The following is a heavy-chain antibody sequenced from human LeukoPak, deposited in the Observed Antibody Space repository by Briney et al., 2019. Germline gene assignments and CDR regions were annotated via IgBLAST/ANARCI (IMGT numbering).Heavy chain of an antibody. CDR2: IYYSGST. CDR3: ARHHIQVGNITY. V-gene: IGHV4-39*01. D-gene: IGHD2-2*01. J-gene: IGHJ1*01. Sequence: SETVSLTCTVSGGSISSSIYYWRWSRKPPRKRLERIWTIYYSGSTYYNPSLKSRLTISGDTSKNPFSLKLSCVTAEDTAVYYCARHHIQVGNITYCGQGTLAPVSS. CDR1: GGSISSSIYY.